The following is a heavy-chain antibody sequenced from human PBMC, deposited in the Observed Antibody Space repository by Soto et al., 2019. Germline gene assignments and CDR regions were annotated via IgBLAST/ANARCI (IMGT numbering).Heavy chain of an antibody. J-gene: IGHJ5*02. CDR3: ARPFLGYCSSTSCYTVENWFDP. Sequence: PGESLKISCKGSGYSFTSYWISWVRQMPGKGLEWMGRIDSSDSYTNYSPSFQGHVTISADKSISTAYLQWSSLKASDTAMYYCARPFLGYCSSTSCYTVENWFDPWGQGTLVTVSS. CDR1: GYSFTSYW. V-gene: IGHV5-10-1*01. D-gene: IGHD2-2*02. CDR2: IDSSDSYT.